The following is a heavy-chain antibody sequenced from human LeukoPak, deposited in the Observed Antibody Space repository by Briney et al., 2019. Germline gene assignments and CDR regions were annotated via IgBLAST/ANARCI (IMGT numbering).Heavy chain of an antibody. CDR1: GYTFTSYY. V-gene: IGHV1-46*01. Sequence: ASVKVSCKAPGYTFTSYYMHWVRQAPGQGLEWMGIINPSGGSTSYAQKFQGRVTMTRDTSTSTVYMELSSLRSEDTAVYYCARDPNNYDILTGYQTWGQGTLVTVSS. CDR2: INPSGGST. D-gene: IGHD3-9*01. CDR3: ARDPNNYDILTGYQT. J-gene: IGHJ5*02.